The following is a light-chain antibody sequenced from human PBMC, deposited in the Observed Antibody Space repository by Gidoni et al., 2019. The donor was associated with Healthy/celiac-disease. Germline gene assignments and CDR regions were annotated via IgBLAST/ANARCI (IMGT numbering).Light chain of an antibody. CDR1: QSVSSY. CDR2: DAS. CDR3: QQRSNWPPEVT. V-gene: IGKV3-11*01. J-gene: IGKJ5*01. Sequence: EIVLSQSPATLSLSPGERATLSCRASQSVSSYLAWYQHKPGQAPRLLIYDASNRATGIPARFSGSGSGTDFTLTISSREPEDFAVYYCQQRSNWPPEVTFGQGTRLEIK.